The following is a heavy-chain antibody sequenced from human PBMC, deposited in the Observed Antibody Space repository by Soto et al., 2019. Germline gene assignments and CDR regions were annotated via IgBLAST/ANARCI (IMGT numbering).Heavy chain of an antibody. CDR1: GFPFTTYG. V-gene: IGHV3-30*03. J-gene: IGHJ4*02. Sequence: QVQLVESGGGVVQPGRSLRLSCAASGFPFTTYGMHWVREGPGKGLEWVAVISYDGSNTYCADSVKGRFTISRDNSKNTLYLQMNSLRPEDTALYYCVGGQYYFDYRGQGTLVTVSS. D-gene: IGHD3-10*01. CDR2: ISYDGSNT. CDR3: VGGQYYFDY.